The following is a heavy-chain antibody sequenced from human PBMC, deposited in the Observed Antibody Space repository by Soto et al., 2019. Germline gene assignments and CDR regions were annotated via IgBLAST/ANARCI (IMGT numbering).Heavy chain of an antibody. CDR3: ATDRITPNSGSHSSFDY. CDR2: FDPEDGET. CDR1: GYTLTELS. Sequence: EASVKVSCKVSGYTLTELSMHWVRQAPGKGLEWMGGFDPEDGETIYAQKFQGRVTMTEDTSTDTAYMELSSLRSEDTAVYYCATDRITPNSGSHSSFDYWGQGTLVTVSS. J-gene: IGHJ4*02. V-gene: IGHV1-24*01. D-gene: IGHD1-26*01.